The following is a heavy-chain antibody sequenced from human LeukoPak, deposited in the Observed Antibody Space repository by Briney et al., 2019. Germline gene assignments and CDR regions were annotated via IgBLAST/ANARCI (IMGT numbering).Heavy chain of an antibody. CDR3: AKGSSGNYDL. J-gene: IGHJ4*02. CDR2: ISSSSSYT. D-gene: IGHD1-26*01. V-gene: IGHV3-11*06. CDR1: GFTFGDYH. Sequence: PGGSLRLSCAASGFTFGDYHMTCIRQAPGKGLECVADISSSSSYTDYADSVKGRFTISRDNAKNSLYLQMNSLRDEDTAVYYCAKGSSGNYDLWGQGTLVTVSS.